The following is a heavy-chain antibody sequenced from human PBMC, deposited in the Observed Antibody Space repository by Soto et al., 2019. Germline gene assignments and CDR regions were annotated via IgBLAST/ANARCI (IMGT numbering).Heavy chain of an antibody. Sequence: PSETLSLTGTASGGSISSDDYYWSWIRQAPGRGLEWIGYIHSSGSIYYNPSLKSRATMSIDTAGNQFSLKVSSVTVADPAVYYCARDLDGLHDDTSGPFPRPGWGQGTLVTVSS. V-gene: IGHV4-30-4*01. CDR2: IHSSGSI. CDR3: ARDLDGLHDDTSGPFPRPG. D-gene: IGHD3-22*01. J-gene: IGHJ1*01. CDR1: GGSISSDDYY.